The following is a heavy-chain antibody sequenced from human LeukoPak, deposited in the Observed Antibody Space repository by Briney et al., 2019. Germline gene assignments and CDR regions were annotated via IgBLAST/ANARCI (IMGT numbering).Heavy chain of an antibody. J-gene: IGHJ4*02. V-gene: IGHV3-23*01. D-gene: IGHD3-9*01. CDR3: AKDGHFDYYFDY. CDR2: ISGSGGST. CDR1: GFTFSSYA. Sequence: PGGSLRLSCAASGFTFSSYAMSWVRQAPGKGLEWVSAISGSGGSTYYADSVKGRFTVSRDNSKNTLYLQMNSLRAEDTAVYYCAKDGHFDYYFDYWGQGTLVTVSS.